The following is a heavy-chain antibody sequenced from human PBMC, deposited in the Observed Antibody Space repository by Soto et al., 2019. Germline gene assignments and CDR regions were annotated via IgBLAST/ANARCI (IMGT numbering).Heavy chain of an antibody. CDR2: INWNSGSI. CDR1: GFTFDDYA. V-gene: IGHV3-9*01. Sequence: EEQLVESGGGLVQPGRSLRLSCAASGFTFDDYAMHWVRQAPGKGLEWVSGINWNSGSIGYADSVKGRFTISRDNAKTSLYLQMNSLRAEDTALYYCAKDRGSGSYAANYYYYGIDVRGQGTTVTVSS. CDR3: AKDRGSGSYAANYYYYGIDV. D-gene: IGHD3-10*01. J-gene: IGHJ6*02.